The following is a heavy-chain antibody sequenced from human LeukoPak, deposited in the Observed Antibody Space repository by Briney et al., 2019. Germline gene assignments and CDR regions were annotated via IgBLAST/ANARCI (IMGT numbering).Heavy chain of an antibody. D-gene: IGHD6-6*01. Sequence: SETLSLTCTVSGGSISSYYWSWIRQPPGKGLEWIGYIYYSGSTNYNPSLKSRVTISVDMSKNQFSLKLSSVTAADTAVYYCASGNIAALMDYWGQGTLVTVSS. CDR2: IYYSGST. CDR3: ASGNIAALMDY. CDR1: GGSISSYY. J-gene: IGHJ4*02. V-gene: IGHV4-59*08.